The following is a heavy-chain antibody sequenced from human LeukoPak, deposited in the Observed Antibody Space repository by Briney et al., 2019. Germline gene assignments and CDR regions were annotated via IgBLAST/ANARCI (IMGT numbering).Heavy chain of an antibody. CDR3: ASYVQHQGLYAGGDIRDAFDI. D-gene: IGHD2-21*02. CDR2: IIPILGIA. V-gene: IGHV1-69*04. CDR1: GGTFSSYA. Sequence: SVKVSCKASGGTFSSYAISWVRQAPGQGLEWMGRIIPILGIANYAQKFQGRVTITADKSTSTAYMELSSLRSEDTAVYYCASYVQHQGLYAGGDIRDAFDIWGQGTMVTVSS. J-gene: IGHJ3*02.